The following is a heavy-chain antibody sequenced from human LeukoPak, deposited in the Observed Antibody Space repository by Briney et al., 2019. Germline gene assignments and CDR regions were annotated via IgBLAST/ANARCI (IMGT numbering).Heavy chain of an antibody. V-gene: IGHV3-23*01. CDR3: AKIKKLWFGELFHYYYYYMDV. J-gene: IGHJ6*03. D-gene: IGHD3-10*01. CDR2: ISGSGGST. Sequence: GGSLRLSCAASGFTFSSYAMSWVRQAPGKGLEWVSAISGSGGSTYYADSVKGRFTISRDNSKNTLYLQMNSLRAEDTAVYYCAKIKKLWFGELFHYYYYYMDVWGKGTTVTISS. CDR1: GFTFSSYA.